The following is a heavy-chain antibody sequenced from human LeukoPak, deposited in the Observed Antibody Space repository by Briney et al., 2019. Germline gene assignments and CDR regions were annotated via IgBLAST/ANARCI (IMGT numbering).Heavy chain of an antibody. J-gene: IGHJ6*02. CDR1: GFTFSSYG. CDR2: IWYDGSNK. CDR3: ARGLGIDYYYYGMDV. V-gene: IGHV3-33*01. Sequence: GRSLRLSCAASGFTFSSYGMHWVRQAPGKGLEWVAVIWYDGSNKYYADSVKGRFTISRDNSKNTLYLQMNSLRAEDTAVYYCARGLGIDYYYYGMDVWGQGTTVTVSS. D-gene: IGHD2-15*01.